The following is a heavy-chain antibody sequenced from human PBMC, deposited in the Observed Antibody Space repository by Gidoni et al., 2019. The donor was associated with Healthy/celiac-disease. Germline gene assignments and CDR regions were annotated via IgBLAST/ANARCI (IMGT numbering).Heavy chain of an antibody. CDR2: ISGSGGST. D-gene: IGHD2-8*01. Sequence: SGFTFSSYAMSWVRQAPGKGLEWVSAISGSGGSTYYADSVKGRFTISRDNSKNTLYLQMNSLRAEDTAVYYCAKDPCTNGVCYTIFDYWGQGTLVTVSS. CDR1: GFTFSSYA. CDR3: AKDPCTNGVCYTIFDY. J-gene: IGHJ4*02. V-gene: IGHV3-23*01.